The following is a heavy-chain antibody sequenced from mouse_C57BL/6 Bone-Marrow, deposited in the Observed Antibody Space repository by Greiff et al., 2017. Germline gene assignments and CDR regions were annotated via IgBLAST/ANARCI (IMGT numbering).Heavy chain of an antibody. CDR1: GYAFSSSW. D-gene: IGHD1-1*01. J-gene: IGHJ2*01. CDR2: IYPGDGDT. Sequence: QVQLQQSGPELVKPGASVKISCKASGYAFSSSWMNWVKQRPGKGLEWIGRIYPGDGDTNYNGKFKGKATLTADKSSSTAYMQLSSLTSEDSAVYFCALATPYYFDYWGQGTTRTVSS. CDR3: ALATPYYFDY. V-gene: IGHV1-82*01.